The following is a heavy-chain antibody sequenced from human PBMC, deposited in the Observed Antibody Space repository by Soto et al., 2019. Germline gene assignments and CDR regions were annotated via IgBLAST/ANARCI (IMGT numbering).Heavy chain of an antibody. CDR3: AKGTGSSNDY. CDR1: GGSFSGYY. V-gene: IGHV4-34*01. D-gene: IGHD6-6*01. J-gene: IGHJ4*02. Sequence: SETLSLTCAVYGGSFSGYYWSWIRQPPGKGLEWIGEINHSGSTNYNPSLKSRVTISLDTSKNQFSLKLSSVTAADTAVYYCAKGTGSSNDYWGQGTLVTVSS. CDR2: INHSGST.